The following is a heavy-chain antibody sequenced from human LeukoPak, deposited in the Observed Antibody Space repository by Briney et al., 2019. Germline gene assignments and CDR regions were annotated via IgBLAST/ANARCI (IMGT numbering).Heavy chain of an antibody. CDR2: INPNSGGT. V-gene: IGHV1-2*02. CDR1: GYTFTGYY. Sequence: ASVKVSCKASGYTFTGYYMHWVRQAPGQGLEWMGWINPNSGGTNYAQKLQGRVTMTRDTSISTAYMELSRLRSDDTAVYYCARDREGYNYYYMDVWGKGTTVTVSS. J-gene: IGHJ6*03. CDR3: ARDREGYNYYYMDV.